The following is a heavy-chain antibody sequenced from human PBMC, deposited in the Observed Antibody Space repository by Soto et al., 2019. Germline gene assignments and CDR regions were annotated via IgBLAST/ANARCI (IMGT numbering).Heavy chain of an antibody. V-gene: IGHV3-23*01. Sequence: EVQLLESGGGLVQPGGSLRLSCAAAGFTFSNYAMSWVRQAPGKGLEWVSGITGTGGSKYYGDSVKGRFTIYGYKSKNTLYLQMHSLRAEDTAVYYCATDRGSTVVFVTVLLDYWGQGTLVTVAS. CDR3: ATDRGSTVVFVTVLLDY. J-gene: IGHJ4*02. CDR2: ITGTGGSK. CDR1: GFTFSNYA. D-gene: IGHD2-21*02.